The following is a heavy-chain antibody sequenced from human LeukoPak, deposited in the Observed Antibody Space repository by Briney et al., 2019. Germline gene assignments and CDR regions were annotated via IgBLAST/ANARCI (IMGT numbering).Heavy chain of an antibody. Sequence: GGSLRLSCAASGFTFSSYEMNWVRQAPGKGLEWVSYISSSGSTIYYADSVKGRFTISRDNAKNSLYLQMNSLRAEDTAVYYCARAPRKQLATDAFDIWGQGTMVTVSS. J-gene: IGHJ3*02. CDR3: ARAPRKQLATDAFDI. CDR1: GFTFSSYE. D-gene: IGHD6-13*01. CDR2: ISSSGSTI. V-gene: IGHV3-48*03.